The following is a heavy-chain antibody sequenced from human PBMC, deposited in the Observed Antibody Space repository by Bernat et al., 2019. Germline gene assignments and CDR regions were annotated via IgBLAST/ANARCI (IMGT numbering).Heavy chain of an antibody. CDR1: CGSITSSSYY. J-gene: IGHJ4*02. CDR2: IYHDGST. Sequence: QLQLHESGPGLVKPSETLSLTCTVSCGSITSSSYYWAWIRQPPGKGLELIGAIYHDGSTYYYPSLKSRVTISVYTSKSQFSLKLTSVTAAATAVFYCARQGPFGPVDSWGQGALVIVSS. D-gene: IGHD3/OR15-3a*01. V-gene: IGHV4-39*01. CDR3: ARQGPFGPVDS.